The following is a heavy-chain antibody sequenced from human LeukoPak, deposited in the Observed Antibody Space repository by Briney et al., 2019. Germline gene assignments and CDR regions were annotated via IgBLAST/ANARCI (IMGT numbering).Heavy chain of an antibody. Sequence: ASVKVSCKASGYTFTGYYMHWVRQAPGQGLEWMGWINPNSGGTNYAQKFQGRVTMTRDTSISTAYMELSRLRSDDTAVYYCAREFVYSSSWFDYWGQGTLVTVSS. J-gene: IGHJ4*02. CDR3: AREFVYSSSWFDY. V-gene: IGHV1-2*02. CDR2: INPNSGGT. CDR1: GYTFTGYY. D-gene: IGHD6-13*01.